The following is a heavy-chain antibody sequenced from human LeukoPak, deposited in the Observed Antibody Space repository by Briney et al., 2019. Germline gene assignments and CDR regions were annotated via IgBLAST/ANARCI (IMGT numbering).Heavy chain of an antibody. Sequence: SQTLSLTCTVSGGSISSGGYYWGWIRQRPGKDLEWIGYIYYSGNTYYNPSLKSRVTMSVDTSKNQFSLNLNSVTAADSAVYYCARRGAARRYDGLDVWGQGTTITVSS. J-gene: IGHJ6*02. V-gene: IGHV4-30-4*08. CDR2: IYYSGNT. CDR3: ARRGAARRYDGLDV. D-gene: IGHD6-6*01. CDR1: GGSISSGGYY.